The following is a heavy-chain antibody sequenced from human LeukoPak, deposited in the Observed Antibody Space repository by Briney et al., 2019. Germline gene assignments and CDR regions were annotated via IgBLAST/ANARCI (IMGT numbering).Heavy chain of an antibody. CDR2: RNQGGRGR. J-gene: IGHJ6*04. CDR1: GFTFRDNG. V-gene: IGHV3-7*01. D-gene: IGHD2-2*01. CDR3: ATRYCSIAACRASSYKCMDD. Sequence: GGSLRLSCAACGFTFRDNGMTWVRHSPGKGVEGGRNRNQGGRGRYYVDSVQGRFIISRDNAQNSVHLQMNSLRAEDTAVYYCATRYCSIAACRASSYKCMDDWGKGTTVIVSS.